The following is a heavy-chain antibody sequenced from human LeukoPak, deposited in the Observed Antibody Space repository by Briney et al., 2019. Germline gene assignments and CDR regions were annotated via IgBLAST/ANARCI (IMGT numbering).Heavy chain of an antibody. J-gene: IGHJ4*02. CDR2: INHSGST. CDR3: ARILWYFDY. D-gene: IGHD3-10*01. CDR1: GGSFSGYY. V-gene: IGHV4-34*01. Sequence: SETLSLTCAVYGGSFSGYYWSWIRQPPGKGLEWIGEINHSGSTNYNPSLKSRVTISVDTSKNQFSLKLSSVTAADTAVSYCARILWYFDYWGQGTLVTVSS.